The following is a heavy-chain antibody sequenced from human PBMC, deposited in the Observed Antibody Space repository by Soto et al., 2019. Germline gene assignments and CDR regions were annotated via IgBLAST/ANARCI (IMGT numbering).Heavy chain of an antibody. CDR2: MNPNSGNT. CDR1: GYTFTSYD. J-gene: IGHJ5*02. V-gene: IGHV1-8*01. Sequence: QVQLVQSGAEVKKPGASVKVSCKASGYTFTSYDINWVRQATGQGLEWMGWMNPNSGNTVYAQKFQGRVTMTRNTSISTAYMELSSLRSEDTAVYYCARERRSIAAGWVDLWGQGTLVPVSS. D-gene: IGHD6-6*01. CDR3: ARERRSIAAGWVDL.